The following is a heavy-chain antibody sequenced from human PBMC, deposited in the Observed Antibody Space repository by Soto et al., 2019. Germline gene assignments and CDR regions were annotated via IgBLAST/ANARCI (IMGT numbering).Heavy chain of an antibody. D-gene: IGHD1-26*01. J-gene: IGHJ4*02. CDR1: GFTFSSYG. Sequence: PGGSLRLSCAASGFTFSSYGMHWVRQAPGKGLEWVAVIWNDASNKYYADSVKGRFTISRDNTKNTMYLQMNSLRAEDTAVYYCARDPIGPGIFDYWGQGTLVTVSS. V-gene: IGHV3-33*08. CDR2: IWNDASNK. CDR3: ARDPIGPGIFDY.